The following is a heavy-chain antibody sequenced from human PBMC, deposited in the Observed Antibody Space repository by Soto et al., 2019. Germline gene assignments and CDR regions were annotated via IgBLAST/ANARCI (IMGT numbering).Heavy chain of an antibody. D-gene: IGHD3-10*01. CDR3: ARDRRITMVRGVIRYYYYGMDV. Sequence: HPGGSLRLSCAASGFTFSSYDMHWVRQATGKGLEWVSAIGTAGDTYYPGSVKGRFTISRENAKNSLYLQMNSLRAGDTAVYYCARDRRITMVRGVIRYYYYGMDVWGQGTTVTVSS. CDR1: GFTFSSYD. V-gene: IGHV3-13*01. J-gene: IGHJ6*02. CDR2: IGTAGDT.